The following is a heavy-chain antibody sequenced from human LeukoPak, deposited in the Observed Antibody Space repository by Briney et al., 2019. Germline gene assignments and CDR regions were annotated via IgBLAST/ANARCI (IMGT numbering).Heavy chain of an antibody. CDR3: ARAMVRGVIITPGY. Sequence: ASVKVSCKASGYTFTGYYMHWGRQAPGQGLEWMGWINPNSGGTNYAQKFQGRVTMTRDTSISTAYMELSRLRSDDTAVYYCARAMVRGVIITPGYWGQGTLVTVSS. CDR2: INPNSGGT. CDR1: GYTFTGYY. D-gene: IGHD3-10*01. V-gene: IGHV1-2*02. J-gene: IGHJ4*02.